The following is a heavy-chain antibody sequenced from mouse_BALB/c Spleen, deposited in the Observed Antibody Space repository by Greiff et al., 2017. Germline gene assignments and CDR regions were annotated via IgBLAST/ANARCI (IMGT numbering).Heavy chain of an antibody. CDR2: IDPANGNT. CDR1: GFNIKDTY. CDR3: ARSDGYDDDY. V-gene: IGHV14-3*02. Sequence: EVQLQESGAELVKPGASVKLSCTASGFNIKDTYMHWVKQRPEQGLEWIGRIDPANGNTKYDPKFQGKATITADTSSNTAYLQLSSLTSEDTAVYYCARSDGYDDDYWGQGTTLTVSS. D-gene: IGHD2-2*01. J-gene: IGHJ2*01.